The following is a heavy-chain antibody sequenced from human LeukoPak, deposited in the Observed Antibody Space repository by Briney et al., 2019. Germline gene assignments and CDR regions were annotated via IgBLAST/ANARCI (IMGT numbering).Heavy chain of an antibody. CDR3: ARRRFFWSGYSRGDWFDP. Sequence: SETLSLTCAVYGGSFSGYYWSWIRQPPGKGLEWIGEINHSGSTNYNPSLKSRVTISVDTSKNQFSLKLSSVTAADTAVYYCARRRFFWSGYSRGDWFDPWGQGTLVTVSS. D-gene: IGHD3-3*01. V-gene: IGHV4-34*01. CDR1: GGSFSGYY. CDR2: INHSGST. J-gene: IGHJ5*02.